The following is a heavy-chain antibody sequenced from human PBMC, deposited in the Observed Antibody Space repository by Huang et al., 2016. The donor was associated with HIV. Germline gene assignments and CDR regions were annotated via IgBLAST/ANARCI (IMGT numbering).Heavy chain of an antibody. CDR1: GGSIRSDNYY. CDR3: ARLPGSITMIRGVITDPY. J-gene: IGHJ4*02. Sequence: QLQLQESGPGLVKPSETLSLTCTVSGGSIRSDNYYWGWIRQPPGKGLEWIGSIYYRGSTYYNPSIKSRVTITVDTSKNQFSLKMRSVTAADTAVYYCARLPGSITMIRGVITDPYWGQGTLVTVSS. CDR2: IYYRGST. V-gene: IGHV4-39*01. D-gene: IGHD3-10*01.